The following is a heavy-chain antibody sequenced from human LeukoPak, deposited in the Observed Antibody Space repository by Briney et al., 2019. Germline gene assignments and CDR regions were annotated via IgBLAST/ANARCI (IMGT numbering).Heavy chain of an antibody. CDR2: ISSSSSYI. J-gene: IGHJ4*02. D-gene: IGHD2-21*01. Sequence: GGSLRLSCAASGFTFSSYSMNWVRQAPGKGLEWVSSISSSSSYIYYADSVKGRFTISRDNAKNSLFLQMNSLRAEDTAVYYCAREIAGDIDYWGQGTLVTVSS. CDR3: AREIAGDIDY. CDR1: GFTFSSYS. V-gene: IGHV3-21*01.